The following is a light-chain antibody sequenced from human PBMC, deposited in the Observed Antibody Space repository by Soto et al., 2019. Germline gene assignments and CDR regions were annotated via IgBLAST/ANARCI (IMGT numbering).Light chain of an antibody. CDR3: QQYGSF. J-gene: IGKJ5*01. Sequence: EIVLTQSPGTLSLSPGERATLSCRASQSVSSSYLAWYQQKPGQAPRLLIYDASNRATGIPARFSGSGSGTDFTLTISRLEPEDFAVYYCQQYGSFFGQGTRLEIK. V-gene: IGKV3-20*01. CDR1: QSVSSSY. CDR2: DAS.